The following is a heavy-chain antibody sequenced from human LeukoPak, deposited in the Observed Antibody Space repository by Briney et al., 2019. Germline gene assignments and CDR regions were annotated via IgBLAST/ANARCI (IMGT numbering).Heavy chain of an antibody. Sequence: SETLSLTCTVSGGSISSSRYYWGWIRQPPGKGLEWIGSIYHTGTTYYSPSLKSRVTISVDTSKNQFSLNLSSVTAADTAVYYCARVGGSGWHFDYWGQGTLVTVSS. J-gene: IGHJ4*02. CDR1: GGSISSSRYY. V-gene: IGHV4-39*07. D-gene: IGHD6-19*01. CDR3: ARVGGSGWHFDY. CDR2: IYHTGTT.